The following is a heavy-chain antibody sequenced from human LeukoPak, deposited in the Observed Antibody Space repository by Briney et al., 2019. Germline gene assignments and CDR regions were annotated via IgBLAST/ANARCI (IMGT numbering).Heavy chain of an antibody. J-gene: IGHJ3*02. CDR1: GGTFSSYA. D-gene: IGHD3-22*01. V-gene: IGHV1-69*05. CDR2: IIPIFGTA. CDR3: ARDMGYYDSSGSFSLDI. Sequence: ASVKVSCKASGGTFSSYAISWVRQAPGQGLEWRGRIIPIFGTANYAQKFQGRVTITTDESTSTAYMELSSLRSEDTAVYYCARDMGYYDSSGSFSLDIWGQGTMVTVSS.